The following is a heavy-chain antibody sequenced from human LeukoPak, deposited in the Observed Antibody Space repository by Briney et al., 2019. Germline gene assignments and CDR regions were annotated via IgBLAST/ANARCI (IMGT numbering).Heavy chain of an antibody. CDR3: ARGHQFSGYYLGYYFDY. D-gene: IGHD3-22*01. CDR1: GFTFSSYA. J-gene: IGHJ4*02. CDR2: ISGSGGST. V-gene: IGHV3-23*01. Sequence: ESGGSLRLSCAASGFTFSSYAMSWVRQAPGKGLEWVSAISGSGGSTYYADSVKGRFTISRDNAKNSLYLQMNSLRAKDTAVYYCARGHQFSGYYLGYYFDYWGQGTLVTVSS.